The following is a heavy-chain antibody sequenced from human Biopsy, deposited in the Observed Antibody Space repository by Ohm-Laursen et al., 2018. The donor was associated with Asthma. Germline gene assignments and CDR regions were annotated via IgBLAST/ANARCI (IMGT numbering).Heavy chain of an antibody. CDR2: VYWTGST. D-gene: IGHD2-15*01. V-gene: IGHV4-59*07. CDR3: ARLADCSGGACYSYGWFDP. J-gene: IGHJ5*02. CDR1: GGSISSFY. Sequence: SDTLSLTCSVYGGSISSFYWSWIRQSPEKGLEWMGYVYWTGSTNYNPSPKSRVTMSLDTSKNQFSLRLTSVTPADTAVYYCARLADCSGGACYSYGWFDPWGQGTRVIVSS.